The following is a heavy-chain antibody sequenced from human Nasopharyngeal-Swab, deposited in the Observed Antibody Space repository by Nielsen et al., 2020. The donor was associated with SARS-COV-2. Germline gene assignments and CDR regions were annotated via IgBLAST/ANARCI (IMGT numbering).Heavy chain of an antibody. Sequence: GGSLRLSCAASGFTFGIFWMCWIRQVPGKGLEWVGAIKEDESEIPYVDSVKGRFAISRDNAKNSLSLQMNSLRAEDTAVYFCARAGASSSGWYYMDVWGKGTSVTVSS. CDR1: GFTFGIFW. V-gene: IGHV3-7*01. CDR2: IKEDESEI. J-gene: IGHJ6*03. D-gene: IGHD3-10*01. CDR3: ARAGASSSGWYYMDV.